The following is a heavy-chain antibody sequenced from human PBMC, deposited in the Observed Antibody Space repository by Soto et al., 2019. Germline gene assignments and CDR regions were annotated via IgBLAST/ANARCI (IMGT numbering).Heavy chain of an antibody. CDR1: GGSISSYY. J-gene: IGHJ4*02. CDR3: ARLPSRHLVDY. D-gene: IGHD3-3*02. V-gene: IGHV4-59*08. Sequence: SETLSLTCTVSGGSISSYYWSWIRQPPGKGLEWIGYIYYSVSTNYDPSLKSRVTISVDTSKNQFSLNLRPVTAADTAVYYCARLPSRHLVDYWGQGTLVTVSS. CDR2: IYYSVST.